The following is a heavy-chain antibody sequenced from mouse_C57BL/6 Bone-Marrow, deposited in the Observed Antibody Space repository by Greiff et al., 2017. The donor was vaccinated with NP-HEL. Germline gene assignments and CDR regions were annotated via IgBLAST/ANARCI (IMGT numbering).Heavy chain of an antibody. CDR2: IDPSDSYT. Sequence: QVQLQQPGAELVMPGASVKLSCKASGYTFTSYWMHWVKQRPGQGLEWIGEIDPSDSYTNYNQKFKGKSTLTVDKSSSTAYMQLSSLTSEDSAVYYCARDGYYGSDAMDYWGQGTSVTVSS. J-gene: IGHJ4*01. CDR3: ARDGYYGSDAMDY. CDR1: GYTFTSYW. V-gene: IGHV1-69*01. D-gene: IGHD1-1*01.